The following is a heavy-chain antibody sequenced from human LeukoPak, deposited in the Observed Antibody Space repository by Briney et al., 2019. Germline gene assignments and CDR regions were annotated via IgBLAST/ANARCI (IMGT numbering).Heavy chain of an antibody. J-gene: IGHJ6*02. CDR2: ISSSSSYI. V-gene: IGHV3-21*01. Sequence: SGGSLRLSCAASGFTFSSYSMNWVRQAPGKGLEWVSSISSSSSYIYYADSVKGRFTISRDNAENSLYLQMNSLRAEDTAVYYCATLRGPTPYGMDVWGQGTTVTVSS. CDR3: ATLRGPTPYGMDV. CDR1: GFTFSSYS.